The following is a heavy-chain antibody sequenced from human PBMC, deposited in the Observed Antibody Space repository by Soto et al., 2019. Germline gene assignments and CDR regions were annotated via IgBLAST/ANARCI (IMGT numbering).Heavy chain of an antibody. J-gene: IGHJ4*03. V-gene: IGHV1-3*01. CDR3: ARDGVAAGNINFDY. CDR1: GYMFTKSA. D-gene: IGHD6-19*01. Sequence: ASVKVCCEAPGYMFTKSAIHWVRQAPGQRLEWMGWISGDSGNTKDSPKLQDRVTITRDTSASTAYMELSSLRSEDTALYYCARDGVAAGNINFDYWGQGTLVTVSS. CDR2: ISGDSGNT.